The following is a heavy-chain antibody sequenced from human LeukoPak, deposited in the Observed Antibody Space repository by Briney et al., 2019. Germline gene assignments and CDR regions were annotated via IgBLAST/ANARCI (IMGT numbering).Heavy chain of an antibody. J-gene: IGHJ4*02. CDR1: GYTFTGYY. D-gene: IGHD5-18*01. V-gene: IGHV1-2*06. Sequence: GASVKVSCKASGYTFTGYYMHWARQAPGQGLEWMGRINPNSGGTNYAQKFQGRVTMTRDTSISTAYMELSRLRSDDTAVYYCARDRGYSYGYDPDYWGQGTLVTVSS. CDR3: ARDRGYSYGYDPDY. CDR2: INPNSGGT.